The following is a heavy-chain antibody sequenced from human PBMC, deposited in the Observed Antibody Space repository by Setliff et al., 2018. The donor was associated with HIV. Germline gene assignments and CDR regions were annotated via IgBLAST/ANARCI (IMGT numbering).Heavy chain of an antibody. CDR1: GGSISSYY. J-gene: IGHJ5*02. CDR3: AKRTFGSGRLDP. V-gene: IGHV4-59*08. CDR2: IYYSGST. Sequence: SETLSLTCTVSGGSISSYYWGWIRQPPGKGLEWIGYIYYSGSTNYNPSLKSRVTISVDTSKNQFSLKLSSVTAADTAVYYCAKRTFGSGRLDPWGQGTLVTVSS. D-gene: IGHD3-16*01.